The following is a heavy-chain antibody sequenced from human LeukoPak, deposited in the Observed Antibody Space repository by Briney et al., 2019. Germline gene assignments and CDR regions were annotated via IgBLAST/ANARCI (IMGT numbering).Heavy chain of an antibody. CDR2: ILGGGVTT. J-gene: IGHJ4*02. D-gene: IGHD3-9*01. V-gene: IGHV3-23*01. CDR1: GFTFSNYA. CDR3: AKWGDYDVLTGYYVPDY. Sequence: PGGSLRLSCAASGFTFSNYAMSWVRQAPGKGLEWVSAILGGGVTTYYADSVKGRFTVSRDNSKSTLYLQMNTLRAEDTALYYCAKWGDYDVLTGYYVPDYWGQGTPVTVSS.